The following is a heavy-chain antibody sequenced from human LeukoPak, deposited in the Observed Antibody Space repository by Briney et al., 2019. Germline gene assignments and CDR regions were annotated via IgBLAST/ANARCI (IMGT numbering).Heavy chain of an antibody. D-gene: IGHD6-19*01. CDR3: ARARLAVSGNYFEN. V-gene: IGHV3-74*01. CDR2: ITNDGTST. J-gene: IGHJ4*02. CDR1: GFTFSTYT. Sequence: GGSLRLSCAASGFTFSTYTIHWVRQVPGKGLMWVSRITNDGTSTTYADSVKGRFTISRDNAKDTLYLQMNSLRVEDTAVYHCARARLAVSGNYFENWGQGTLVTVSS.